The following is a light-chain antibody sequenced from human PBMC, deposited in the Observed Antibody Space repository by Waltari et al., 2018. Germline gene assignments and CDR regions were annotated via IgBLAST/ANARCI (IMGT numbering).Light chain of an antibody. V-gene: IGKV1-39*01. J-gene: IGKJ4*01. CDR1: QSISSY. Sequence: DIQMTHSPSPLSESLGDSVTITFRASQSISSYLNWYQRKPGLAPKLLIYASSSLRNGVPSRFSGSGSGTDFSLTISSLQPEDFATYYCQQSFSTPLPFGGGTKVEIK. CDR2: ASS. CDR3: QQSFSTPLP.